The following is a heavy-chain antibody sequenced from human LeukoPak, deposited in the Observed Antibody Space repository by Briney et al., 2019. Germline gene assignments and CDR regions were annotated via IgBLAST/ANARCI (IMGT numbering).Heavy chain of an antibody. J-gene: IGHJ4*02. CDR3: ARGDFYRYYFDY. D-gene: IGHD2/OR15-2a*01. CDR1: GGSIRTYY. V-gene: IGHV4-4*09. Sequence: SETLSLTCTVSGGSIRTYYWSWIRQPPGKGLEWIGYIYTSGSTNYNPSLKSRVTMSLDTSENQFSLKLGSVTAADTAVYYCARGDFYRYYFDYWGQGTLVTVSS. CDR2: IYTSGST.